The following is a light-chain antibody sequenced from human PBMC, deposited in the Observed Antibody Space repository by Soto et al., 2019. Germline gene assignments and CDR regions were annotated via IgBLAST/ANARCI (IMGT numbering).Light chain of an antibody. CDR2: AAS. CDR1: QGISSY. V-gene: IGKV1-9*01. J-gene: IGKJ5*01. Sequence: DIQLTQSPSFLSASVGDRVTITCRASQGISSYLAWYQQKPGKAPKLLIYAASTLQSGVPSRFSGSGSGTEFTLPISSLQPEDFATYYCQHLDSYSTFGQGTRLEIK. CDR3: QHLDSYST.